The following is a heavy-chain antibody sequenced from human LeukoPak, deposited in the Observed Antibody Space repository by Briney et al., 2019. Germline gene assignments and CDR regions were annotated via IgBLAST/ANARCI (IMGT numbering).Heavy chain of an antibody. CDR3: AREKYEGSGSHYFALDV. D-gene: IGHD3-10*01. V-gene: IGHV3-33*07. CDR2: IWFDGSNK. J-gene: IGHJ6*02. CDR1: GRTIGLYG. Sequence: GRSLRLSCEASGRTIGLYGMFWVRQAPGKALEWVAAIWFDGSNKYYADSVKGRFTISRDNSRNTVLLQMDSLSAEDTAVYYCAREKYEGSGSHYFALDVWGQGTMVIVSS.